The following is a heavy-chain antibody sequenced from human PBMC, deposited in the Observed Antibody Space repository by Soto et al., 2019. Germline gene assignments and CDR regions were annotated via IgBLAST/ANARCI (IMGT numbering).Heavy chain of an antibody. CDR3: AREIAAAAEYYFDY. CDR2: ISYDGSNK. V-gene: IGHV3-30-3*01. J-gene: IGHJ4*02. D-gene: IGHD6-13*01. CDR1: GFTFSSYA. Sequence: GGSLRLSCAASGFTFSSYAMHWVRQAPGKGLEWVAVISYDGSNKYYADSVKGRFTISRDNSKNTLYLQMNSLRAEDTAVYYCAREIAAAAEYYFDYWGQGTLATVSS.